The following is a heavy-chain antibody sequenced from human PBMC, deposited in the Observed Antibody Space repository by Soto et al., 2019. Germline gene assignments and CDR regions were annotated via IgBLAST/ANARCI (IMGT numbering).Heavy chain of an antibody. CDR2: ISGRDGRT. V-gene: IGHV3-23*01. D-gene: IGHD1-26*01. Sequence: EVQLLESGGGLVQPGGSLRLSCAASGFTFRDYAMNWVRQAPGKGLEWVSGISGRDGRTYYADSVKGRFTISRDNSMNTLSLQMSSLSAEDTAVYSCAKGRGHLSLLRPMSWGQGTLVTVSS. CDR1: GFTFRDYA. CDR3: AKGRGHLSLLRPMS. J-gene: IGHJ4*02.